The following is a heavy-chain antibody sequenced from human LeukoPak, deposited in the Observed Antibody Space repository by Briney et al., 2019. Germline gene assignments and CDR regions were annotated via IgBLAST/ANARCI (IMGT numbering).Heavy chain of an antibody. V-gene: IGHV3-30*04. J-gene: IGHJ3*02. CDR1: GFIFSTFA. Sequence: PGGSLRLSYAASGFIFSTFAMHWVRQAPGKGLEWVALISYDGNFRNYAESVKGRFTISRDNSKNTVHLQMNSLGAEDTAVYYCARPAPPGGIVYGFHIWGQGAMVTVSS. D-gene: IGHD3-16*02. CDR2: ISYDGNFR. CDR3: ARPAPPGGIVYGFHI.